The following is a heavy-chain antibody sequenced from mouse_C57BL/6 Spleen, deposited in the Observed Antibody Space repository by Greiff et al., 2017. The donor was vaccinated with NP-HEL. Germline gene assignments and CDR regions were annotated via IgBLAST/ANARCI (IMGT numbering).Heavy chain of an antibody. Sequence: DVKLVESGGGLVKPGGSLKLSCAASGFTFSSYTMSWVRQTPEKRLEWVATISGGGGNTYYPDSVKGRFTISRDNAKNTLYLQMSSLRSEDTALYYCARLSTNYYAMDYWGQGTSVTVSS. CDR2: ISGGGGNT. CDR3: ARLSTNYYAMDY. J-gene: IGHJ4*01. D-gene: IGHD5-1*01. CDR1: GFTFSSYT. V-gene: IGHV5-9*01.